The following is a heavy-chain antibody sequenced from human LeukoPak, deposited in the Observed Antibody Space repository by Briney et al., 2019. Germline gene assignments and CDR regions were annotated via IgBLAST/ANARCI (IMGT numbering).Heavy chain of an antibody. CDR3: ARAYSGSYSFDY. J-gene: IGHJ4*02. CDR1: GGSISSSNW. Sequence: SETLSLTCAVSGGSISSSNWWSWVRPPPGKGLEWIGEIYHSGSTNYNPSLKSRVTISVDKSKNQFSLKLSSVTAADTAVYYCARAYSGSYSFDYWGQGTLVTVSS. D-gene: IGHD1-26*01. V-gene: IGHV4-4*02. CDR2: IYHSGST.